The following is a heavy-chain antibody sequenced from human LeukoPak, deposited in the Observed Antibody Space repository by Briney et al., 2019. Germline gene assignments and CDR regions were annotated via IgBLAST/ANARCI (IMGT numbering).Heavy chain of an antibody. D-gene: IGHD3-9*01. V-gene: IGHV1-18*01. Sequence: ASVKVSCTASGYTFTSYGISWVRQAPGQGLEWMGWISAYNGNTNYAQKLQGRVTMTTDTSTSTAYMELRSLGSDDTAVYYCARDRGLRYFDWFNYYGMDVWGQGTTVTVSS. CDR2: ISAYNGNT. CDR3: ARDRGLRYFDWFNYYGMDV. J-gene: IGHJ6*02. CDR1: GYTFTSYG.